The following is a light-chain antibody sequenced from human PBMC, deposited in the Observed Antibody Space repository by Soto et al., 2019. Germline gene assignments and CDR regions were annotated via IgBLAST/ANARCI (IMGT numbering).Light chain of an antibody. CDR2: GAS. V-gene: IGKV1-NL1*01. CDR1: QSIGKH. CDR3: QQYYNWPLT. J-gene: IGKJ1*01. Sequence: DIQMTHSPSFLSTSALDRVIITCLASQSIGKHLNWYQQKPGKAPKFLIYGASIRATGVPTRFSGSGSGTEFTITISSLQYEDFELFYCQQYYNWPLTCGQGTKVDIK.